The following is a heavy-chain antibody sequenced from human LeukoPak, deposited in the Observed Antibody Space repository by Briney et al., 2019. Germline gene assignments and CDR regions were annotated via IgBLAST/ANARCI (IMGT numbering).Heavy chain of an antibody. V-gene: IGHV1-69*05. D-gene: IGHD3-3*02. CDR3: ARGKLGYYYYHMDA. CDR2: IIPIYGTP. CDR1: GGNLSGNA. J-gene: IGHJ6*03. Sequence: SVNVSCKASGGNLSGNAISWVRQASGQGLEGMGGIIPIYGTPHSAQKFQGRVTITTDESTSTAFMDPSSLRSEDTAVYYCARGKLGYYYYHMDAWGKGTTVTVSS.